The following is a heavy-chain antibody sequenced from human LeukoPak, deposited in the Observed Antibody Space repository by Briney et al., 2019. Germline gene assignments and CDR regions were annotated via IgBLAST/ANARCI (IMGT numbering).Heavy chain of an antibody. CDR2: ISGSGGST. D-gene: IGHD3-10*01. J-gene: IGHJ4*02. V-gene: IGHV3-23*01. CDR1: GFTFTNSA. Sequence: GSLRLSCAASGFTFTNSAMNWVRQAPGKGLEWVSAISGSGGSTYYADSVKGRFTISRDNSKNTLYLQMNSLRAEDTAVYYCAKDPLERITMVRGVIRDYWGQGTLVTVSS. CDR3: AKDPLERITMVRGVIRDY.